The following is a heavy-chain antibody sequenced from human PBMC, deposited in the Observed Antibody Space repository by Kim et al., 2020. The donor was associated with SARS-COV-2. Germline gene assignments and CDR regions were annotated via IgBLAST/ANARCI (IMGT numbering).Heavy chain of an antibody. V-gene: IGHV3-33*01. Sequence: GGSLRLSCAASGFTFSSYGMHWVRQAPGKGLEWVAVIWYDGSNKYYADSVKGRFTISRDNSKNTLYLQMNSLRAEDTAVYYCARDALYSSSCMDVWGQGTTVTVSS. CDR3: ARDALYSSSCMDV. CDR1: GFTFSSYG. CDR2: IWYDGSNK. J-gene: IGHJ6*02. D-gene: IGHD6-13*01.